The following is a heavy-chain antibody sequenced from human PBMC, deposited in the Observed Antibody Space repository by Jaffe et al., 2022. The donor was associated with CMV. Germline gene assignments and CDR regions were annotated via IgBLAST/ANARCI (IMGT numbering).Heavy chain of an antibody. CDR1: GYTFTSYY. CDR3: ARAMARSTAMIIPYYYYYGMDV. D-gene: IGHD5-18*01. J-gene: IGHJ6*02. Sequence: QVQLVQSGAEVKKPGASVKVSCKASGYTFTSYYMHWVRQAPGQGLEWMGIINPSGGSTSYAQKFQGRVTMTRDTSTSTVYMELSSLRSEDTAVYYCARAMARSTAMIIPYYYYYGMDVWGQGTTVTVSS. CDR2: INPSGGST. V-gene: IGHV1-46*01.